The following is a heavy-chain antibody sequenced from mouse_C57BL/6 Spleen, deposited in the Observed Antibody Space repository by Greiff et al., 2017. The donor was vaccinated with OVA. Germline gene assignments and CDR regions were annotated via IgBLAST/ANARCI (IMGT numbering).Heavy chain of an antibody. CDR2: IYPGSGNT. V-gene: IGHV1-76*01. CDR1: GYTFTDYY. Sequence: VQLVESGAELVRPGASVKLSCKASGYTFTDYYINWVKQRPGQGLEWIARIYPGSGNTYYNEKFKGKATLTAEKSSSTAYMQLSSLTSEDSAVYFCARGGAYYDYGLDYWGQGTTLTVSS. J-gene: IGHJ2*01. CDR3: ARGGAYYDYGLDY. D-gene: IGHD2-4*01.